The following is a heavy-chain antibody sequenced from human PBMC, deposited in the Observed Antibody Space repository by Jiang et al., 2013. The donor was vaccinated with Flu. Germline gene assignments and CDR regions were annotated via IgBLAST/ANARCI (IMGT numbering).Heavy chain of an antibody. CDR2: TYYRSKWNN. Sequence: GLVKPSQTLSLTCVISGDSVSTKSAAWNWIRQSPSRGLEWLGRTYYRSKWNNDYALSVQGRLKIIPDTSTNQFSLQLNSVTPDDTAVYFCARWDTTMDYFDSWGQGTLVTVSS. V-gene: IGHV6-1*01. J-gene: IGHJ4*02. CDR3: ARWDTTMDYFDS. D-gene: IGHD5-18*01. CDR1: GDSVSTKSAA.